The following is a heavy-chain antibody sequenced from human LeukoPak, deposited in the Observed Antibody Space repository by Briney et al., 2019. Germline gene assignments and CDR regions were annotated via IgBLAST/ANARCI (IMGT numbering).Heavy chain of an antibody. Sequence: PSETLSLTCTVSGGSISSGSYYWSWIRQPAGKGQEWIGRIYYSGSTYYTPSLKSRVTISVDTSKNHFSLKVTSVTAADTAVYYCARHSSSSRPNFDFWGQGTLVTVSS. J-gene: IGHJ4*02. CDR2: IYYSGST. V-gene: IGHV4-39*01. D-gene: IGHD6-13*01. CDR1: GGSISSGSYY. CDR3: ARHSSSSRPNFDF.